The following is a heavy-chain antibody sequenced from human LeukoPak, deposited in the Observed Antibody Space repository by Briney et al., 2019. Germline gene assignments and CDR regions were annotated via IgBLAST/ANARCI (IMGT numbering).Heavy chain of an antibody. CDR1: GGSISSYY. D-gene: IGHD2-2*01. Sequence: SETLSLTCTVSGGSISSYYWSWIRQPPGKGLEWVGYIYYSGSTNYNPSLKSRVTISVDTSKNQFSLKLSSVTAADTAVYYCARAGGYCSSTSCYANENNWFDPWAREPWSPSPQ. CDR3: ARAGGYCSSTSCYANENNWFDP. J-gene: IGHJ5*02. CDR2: IYYSGST. V-gene: IGHV4-59*01.